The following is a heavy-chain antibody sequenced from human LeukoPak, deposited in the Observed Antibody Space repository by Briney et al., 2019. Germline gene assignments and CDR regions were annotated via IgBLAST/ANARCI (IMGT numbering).Heavy chain of an antibody. CDR3: ARDLLGRYSGWRF. V-gene: IGHV3-7*04. D-gene: IGHD3-16*01. J-gene: IGHJ4*02. CDR1: GFSFTDYW. Sequence: GGSLRLSCAASGFSFTDYWMSWVXQAPGXGPEWVAHLNEDGSRIVYLDSVKGRFTIFRDNTKNSLFLQMNSLRAEDTAVYYCARDLLGRYSGWRFWGQGTLVTVSS. CDR2: LNEDGSRI.